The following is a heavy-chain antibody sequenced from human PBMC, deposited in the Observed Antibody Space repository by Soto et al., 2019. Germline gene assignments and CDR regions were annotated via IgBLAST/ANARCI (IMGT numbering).Heavy chain of an antibody. Sequence: QLQLQESGPGLVKPSETLSLTCSVSGDSISSDNYYWGWIRQPPGKALEWIGSIYYSGSTYYNPSLKSRVTISVDTSKNQFSWKLSAVTAADTAVYYCARQGITMIVVVVTDNWFDPWGQGTLVTVSS. CDR3: ARQGITMIVVVVTDNWFDP. CDR2: IYYSGST. CDR1: GDSISSDNYY. J-gene: IGHJ5*02. V-gene: IGHV4-39*01. D-gene: IGHD3-22*01.